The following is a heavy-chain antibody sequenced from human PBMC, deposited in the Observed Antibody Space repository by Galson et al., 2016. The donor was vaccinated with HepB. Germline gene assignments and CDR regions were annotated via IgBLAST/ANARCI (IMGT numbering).Heavy chain of an antibody. CDR2: IKQDGSEK. V-gene: IGHV3-7*03. CDR1: GLSFSSYW. Sequence: SLRLSCAASGLSFSSYWMSWVRQAPEKGLEWVANIKQDGSEKYYVDSVKGRFTISRDNAKNSLYLQMNSLRAEDTAVYYCARDGRVREWLKKFYYYGMDVWGQGTTVTVSS. J-gene: IGHJ6*02. CDR3: ARDGRVREWLKKFYYYGMDV. D-gene: IGHD3-3*01.